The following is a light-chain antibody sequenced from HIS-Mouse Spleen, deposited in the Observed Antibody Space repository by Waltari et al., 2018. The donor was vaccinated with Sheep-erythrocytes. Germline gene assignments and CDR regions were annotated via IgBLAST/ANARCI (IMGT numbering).Light chain of an antibody. V-gene: IGKV1-39*01. CDR3: QQSYSTPPLT. Sequence: DIQMTQSPSSLSASVGDRVTITCRASQSISSYLHWYQQKPGKAPKLLIYAASSLQSGVPSRFSGSGSGTDVTLTISSLQPEDFATYYCQQSYSTPPLTFGGGTKVEIK. J-gene: IGKJ4*01. CDR1: QSISSY. CDR2: AAS.